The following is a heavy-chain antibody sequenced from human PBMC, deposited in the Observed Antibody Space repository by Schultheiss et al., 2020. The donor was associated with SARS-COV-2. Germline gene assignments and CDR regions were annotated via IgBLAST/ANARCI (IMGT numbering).Heavy chain of an antibody. Sequence: ASVKVSCKASGYTFTSYGISWVRQAPGQGLEWMGWISAYNGNTNYAQKLQGRVTMTTDTSTSTAYMELSSLRSEDTAVYYCAREEAAKIFGYWGQGTLVTVSS. V-gene: IGHV1-18*04. CDR3: AREEAAKIFGY. CDR1: GYTFTSYG. J-gene: IGHJ4*02. D-gene: IGHD5-18*01. CDR2: ISAYNGNT.